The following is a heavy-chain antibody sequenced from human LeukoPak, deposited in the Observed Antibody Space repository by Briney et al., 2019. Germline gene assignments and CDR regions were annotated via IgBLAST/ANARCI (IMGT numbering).Heavy chain of an antibody. Sequence: GWSLRLSCAASEFTFSNYWMSWVRQAPGKGLEWVANIKPDGTQQLYVDSVKGRFTISRDNAKNSLYLQMNSLRADDTAVYYCARYCSRTNCDITLDYWGQGTLVTVSS. CDR2: IKPDGTQQ. V-gene: IGHV3-7*01. CDR1: EFTFSNYW. CDR3: ARYCSRTNCDITLDY. J-gene: IGHJ4*02. D-gene: IGHD2-2*01.